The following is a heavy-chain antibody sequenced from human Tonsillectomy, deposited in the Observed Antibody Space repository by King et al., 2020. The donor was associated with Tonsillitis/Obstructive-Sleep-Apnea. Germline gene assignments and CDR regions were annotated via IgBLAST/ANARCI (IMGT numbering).Heavy chain of an antibody. CDR2: ISWNSGSI. D-gene: IGHD3-16*02. CDR1: GFTFDDYA. CDR3: AKVSSPYAWGSYRPFDV. V-gene: IGHV3-9*01. Sequence: QLVQSGGGLVQPGRSLRLSCAASGFTFDDYAMHWVRQNPGKGLEWVSGISWNSGSIGYADSVKGRFTISRDNRKNSLYLQMNSLRVEDTAFYYCAKVSSPYAWGSYRPFDVWGQGTTVTVSS. J-gene: IGHJ3*01.